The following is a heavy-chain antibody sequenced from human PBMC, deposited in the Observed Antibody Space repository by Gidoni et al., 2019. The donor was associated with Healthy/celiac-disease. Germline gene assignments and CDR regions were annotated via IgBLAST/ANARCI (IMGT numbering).Heavy chain of an antibody. V-gene: IGHV4-31*03. J-gene: IGHJ5*02. CDR3: ARRDYYGSGSPHGGFDP. CDR2: IYYSGST. CDR1: GGPISSGGYY. D-gene: IGHD3-10*01. Sequence: QVQLQESGPGLAKPSQTLSLTCTVSGGPISSGGYYWSWIRQHPGKGLEWIGYIYYSGSTYYNPSLKSRVTISVDTSKNQFSLKLSSVTAADTAVYYCARRDYYGSGSPHGGFDPWGQGTLVTVSS.